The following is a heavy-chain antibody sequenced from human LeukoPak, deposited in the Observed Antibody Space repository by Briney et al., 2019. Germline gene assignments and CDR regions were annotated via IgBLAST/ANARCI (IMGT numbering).Heavy chain of an antibody. CDR3: TRFPFGKFPRRLNYFDF. V-gene: IGHV3-23*01. CDR1: GFTFSSYA. D-gene: IGHD3-10*01. Sequence: GGSLRLSCAASGFTFSSYAMSWVRQAPGKGLEWVSAISGSGGSTYYADSVEGRFTISRDNAKNTLYLQMNSLRAEDTAVYYCTRFPFGKFPRRLNYFDFWGQGTLVTVSS. CDR2: ISGSGGST. J-gene: IGHJ4*02.